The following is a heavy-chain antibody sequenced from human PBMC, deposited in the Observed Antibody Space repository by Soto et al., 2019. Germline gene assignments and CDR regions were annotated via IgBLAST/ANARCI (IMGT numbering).Heavy chain of an antibody. J-gene: IGHJ4*02. CDR1: GFTFSNYG. CDR3: AKQDLEWDLLQGGNFDY. Sequence: QVQLVESGGGVVQPGRSLRLSCAASGFTFSNYGMNWVRQAPGKGLEWVAVISYDGNNKYYTDSVKGRFSISRDNSKNTLYLQMNSLRPEDTAVYYCAKQDLEWDLLQGGNFDYWGQGTLVAVSS. CDR2: ISYDGNNK. V-gene: IGHV3-30*18. D-gene: IGHD1-26*01.